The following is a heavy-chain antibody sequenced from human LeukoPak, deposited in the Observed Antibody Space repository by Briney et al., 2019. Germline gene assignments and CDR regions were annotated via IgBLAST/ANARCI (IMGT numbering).Heavy chain of an antibody. CDR3: ALYVFWGGYPLAY. J-gene: IGHJ4*02. CDR1: GYTFTCYY. V-gene: IGHV1-2*02. CDR2: INPNSGGT. D-gene: IGHD3-3*01. Sequence: ASVKVSFLSSGYTFTCYYMHWVRQAPGQGLEWMGWINPNSGGTNYAQKFQGRVTMTRDTSISTAYMELSRLRSDDTAVYYCALYVFWGGYPLAYWGQGTLVTVSS.